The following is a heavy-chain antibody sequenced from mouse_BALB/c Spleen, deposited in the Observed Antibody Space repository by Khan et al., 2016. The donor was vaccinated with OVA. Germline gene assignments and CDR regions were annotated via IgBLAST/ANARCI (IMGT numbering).Heavy chain of an antibody. V-gene: IGHV1-63*02. D-gene: IGHD3-1*01. J-gene: IGHJ2*01. Sequence: QVQLKQSGAELVRPGTSVKMSCKAAGYTFTTYWIGWVKQSPGHGLEWIGDIFPGGGYTNYNEKFKGKATLTADTSSSTAYMQLSSLTSEDSAIYYCARRGAARATGDYFDYWGQGTTLTVSA. CDR1: GYTFTTYW. CDR3: ARRGAARATGDYFDY. CDR2: IFPGGGYT.